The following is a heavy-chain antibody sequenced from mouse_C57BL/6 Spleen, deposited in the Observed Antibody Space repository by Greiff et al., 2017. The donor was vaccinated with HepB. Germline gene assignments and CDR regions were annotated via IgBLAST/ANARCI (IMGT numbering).Heavy chain of an antibody. J-gene: IGHJ2*01. CDR2: IDPSDSYT. Sequence: QVQLKQSGAELVKPGASVKLSCKASGYTFTSYWMQWVKQRPGQGLEWIGEIDPSDSYTNYNQKFKGKATLTVDTSSSTAYMQLSSLTSEDSAVYYCARESGPFDYWGQGTTLTVSS. V-gene: IGHV1-50*01. D-gene: IGHD3-2*02. CDR1: GYTFTSYW. CDR3: ARESGPFDY.